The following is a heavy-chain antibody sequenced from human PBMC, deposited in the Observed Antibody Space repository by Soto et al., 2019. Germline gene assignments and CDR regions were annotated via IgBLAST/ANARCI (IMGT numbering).Heavy chain of an antibody. CDR1: GGYVSSGSYY. Sequence: SETLSLTCTVSGGYVSSGSYYWSWIRQPPGKGLEWIGYIYYSGSTNYNPSLKSRVTISVDTSKNQFSLKLSSVTAADTAVYYCARVIAARLSFDYWGQGTLVTVSS. V-gene: IGHV4-61*01. CDR3: ARVIAARLSFDY. J-gene: IGHJ4*02. CDR2: IYYSGST. D-gene: IGHD6-6*01.